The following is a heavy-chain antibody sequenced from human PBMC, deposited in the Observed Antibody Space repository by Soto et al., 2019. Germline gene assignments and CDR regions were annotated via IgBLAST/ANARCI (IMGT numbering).Heavy chain of an antibody. CDR1: SGSFSVYY. CDR2: INRSGST. J-gene: IGHJ4*02. V-gene: IGHV4-34*01. Sequence: QVQLQQWGAGLLKPSETLSLTCAVYSGSFSVYYWSWIRQPPGKGLEWIGEINRSGSTNYNPSLKSRVTISVDTFKNQFSLKVTSVTAADTAVYYCARGGDYEGWGQGTLVIVSS. CDR3: ARGGDYEG. D-gene: IGHD4-17*01.